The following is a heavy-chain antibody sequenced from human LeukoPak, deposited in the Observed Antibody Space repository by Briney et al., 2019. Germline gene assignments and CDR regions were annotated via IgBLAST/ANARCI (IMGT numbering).Heavy chain of an antibody. CDR1: GFTFSGSA. D-gene: IGHD5-12*01. V-gene: IGHV3-73*01. J-gene: IGHJ3*02. CDR2: IRSKANSYAT. CDR3: TRHRNDRSRGYSGYDAFDI. Sequence: GGSLRLSCAASGFTFSGSAMHWVRQASGKGLEWVGRIRSKANSYATAYAASVKGRFTISRDDSKNTAYLQMNSLKTEDTAVYYCTRHRNDRSRGYSGYDAFDIWGQGTMVTVSS.